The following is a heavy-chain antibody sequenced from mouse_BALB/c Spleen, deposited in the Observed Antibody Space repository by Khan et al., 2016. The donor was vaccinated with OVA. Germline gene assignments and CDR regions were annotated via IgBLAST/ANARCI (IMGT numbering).Heavy chain of an antibody. CDR3: SRDHSLYYAMDY. CDR2: INTNGGST. CDR1: GFTFSSYG. Sequence: EVKLVESGGGLVQPGGSLKLSCTASGFTFSSYGMSWVRQTPDKRLELVATINTNGGSTYYPDSVKGRFTISRDNAKNTLYLHMSSLKSEDTAMYYCSRDHSLYYAMDYWGQGTSVTVSS. V-gene: IGHV5-6-3*01. J-gene: IGHJ4*01. D-gene: IGHD1-2*01.